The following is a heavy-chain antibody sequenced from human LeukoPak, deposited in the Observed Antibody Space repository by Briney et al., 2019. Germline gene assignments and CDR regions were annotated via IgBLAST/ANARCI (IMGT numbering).Heavy chain of an antibody. CDR2: ISWNSGSI. V-gene: IGHV3-9*01. CDR3: AKNISPMDFYYMDV. CDR1: GSTFDDYA. Sequence: PGRSLRLSCAASGSTFDDYAMHWVRQAPGKGLEWVSGISWNSGSIGHADSVKGRFTISRDHTKNWLYLQMTRLRAEDTALYYCAKNISPMDFYYMDVWGRGTTVTVSS. D-gene: IGHD2-8*01. J-gene: IGHJ6*03.